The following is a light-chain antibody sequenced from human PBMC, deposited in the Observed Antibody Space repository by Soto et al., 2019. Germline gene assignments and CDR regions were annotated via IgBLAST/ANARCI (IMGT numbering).Light chain of an antibody. CDR2: GAS. V-gene: IGKV3-15*01. Sequence: EIVMTQSPATLSVSPGERATLSCRASQSVYSTLAWYQQKPGQAPRLLIYGASTRATDIPARFSGSGSGTEFTLTISSLQSEDFAVDYCQQYSKWPLTFGGGTKVEIK. CDR3: QQYSKWPLT. J-gene: IGKJ4*01. CDR1: QSVYST.